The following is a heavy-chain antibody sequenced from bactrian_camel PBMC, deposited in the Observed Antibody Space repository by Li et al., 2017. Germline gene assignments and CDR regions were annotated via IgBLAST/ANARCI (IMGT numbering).Heavy chain of an antibody. CDR3: VTALGGGSVFGY. CDR1: GFTFSSYY. Sequence: HVQLVESGGGLVQPGGSLRLSCAASGFTFSSYYMSWVRQAPGKGLEWVSSIYSDGENTYYADSVKGRFTISRDNAKNTVFLQMNSLKSEDTALYYCVTALGGGSVFGYWGQGTQVTVS. D-gene: IGHD6*01. J-gene: IGHJ6*01. V-gene: IGHV3-2*01. CDR2: IYSDGENT.